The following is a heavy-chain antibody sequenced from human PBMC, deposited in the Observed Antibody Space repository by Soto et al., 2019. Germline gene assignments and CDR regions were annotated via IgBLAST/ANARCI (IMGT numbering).Heavy chain of an antibody. J-gene: IGHJ3*01. Sequence: QVQLQASGPGLVKPSETLSLTCTVSGGSISSYYWSWIRQPPGKGLEWIGYIYYSGSTNYNPSLKSRVTISVDTAKTQFSLKLSSVTAADTAVYYCARVWGGAFDFWGQGTMVTVSS. V-gene: IGHV4-59*01. D-gene: IGHD3-10*01. CDR2: IYYSGST. CDR3: ARVWGGAFDF. CDR1: GGSISSYY.